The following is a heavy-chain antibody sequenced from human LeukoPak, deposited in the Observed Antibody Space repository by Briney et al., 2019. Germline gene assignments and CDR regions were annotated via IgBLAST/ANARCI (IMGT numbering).Heavy chain of an antibody. CDR1: GFTLSSYA. V-gene: IGHV3-23*01. CDR2: ISGSGGST. Sequence: GGSLRLSCAASGFTLSSYAVTWVRQAPGKGLEWVSAISGSGGSTYYADSVKGRFTISRDNSKSTLYLQMNSLRAEDTAVYYCAKDSRGSSVRVFDYWAQGTLVTVSS. CDR3: AKDSRGSSVRVFDY. J-gene: IGHJ4*02. D-gene: IGHD5/OR15-5a*01.